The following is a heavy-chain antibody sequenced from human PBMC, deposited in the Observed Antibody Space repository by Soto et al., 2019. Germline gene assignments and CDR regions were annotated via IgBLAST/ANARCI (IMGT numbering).Heavy chain of an antibody. CDR1: GGSISSGDDF. D-gene: IGHD1-20*01. CDR3: ARDRAKWKDYYYYGMDV. J-gene: IGHJ6*02. V-gene: IGHV4-30-4*01. Sequence: SETLSLTCTVSGGSISSGDDFWTWIRQPPGKGLEWIGYIYYSGSAYYNPSLKSRLTMSVDTSKNQFSLKLSSLTAADTSFFYCARDRAKWKDYYYYGMDVWGQGTTVTVSS. CDR2: IYYSGSA.